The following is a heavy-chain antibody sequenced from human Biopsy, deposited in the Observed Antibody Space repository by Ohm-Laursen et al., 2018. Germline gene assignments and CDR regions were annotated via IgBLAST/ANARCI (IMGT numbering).Heavy chain of an antibody. CDR1: GFSLNTGGVG. CDR2: VYWDDDK. D-gene: IGHD5-24*01. CDR3: AHSAGSDGFNVDFDY. Sequence: TQTLTLTCTFSGFSLNTGGVGVGWIRQPPGKALQWLAFVYWDDDKSYSPTLKNRLTITKDTSQNQVVPTMTNMEPVDTGTYYWAHSAGSDGFNVDFDYWGQGTLVTVPS. V-gene: IGHV2-5*02. J-gene: IGHJ4*02.